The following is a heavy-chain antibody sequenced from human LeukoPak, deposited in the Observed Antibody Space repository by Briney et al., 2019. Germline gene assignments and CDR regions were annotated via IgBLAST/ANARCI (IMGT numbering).Heavy chain of an antibody. Sequence: GGSLRLSCAASGFTYSTYWMSWVRQAPGKGLEWVANIRQDGDEKHYMGSARGRFTISRDNAKNSLYLLMNSLRVEDTAVYHCTREDRVGGSLDLWGQGTLVTVSS. V-gene: IGHV3-7*01. J-gene: IGHJ5*02. CDR3: TREDRVGGSLDL. CDR1: GFTYSTYW. CDR2: IRQDGDEK. D-gene: IGHD1-26*01.